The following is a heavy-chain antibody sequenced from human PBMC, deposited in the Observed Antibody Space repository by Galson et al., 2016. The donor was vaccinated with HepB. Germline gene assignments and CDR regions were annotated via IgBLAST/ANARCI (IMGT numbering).Heavy chain of an antibody. D-gene: IGHD4-23*01. CDR2: INSDGTIS. V-gene: IGHV3-74*01. Sequence: SLRLSCAASGFAFSSHWMHWVRQDLGKGLVWVSRINSDGTISNYADSVKGRFTISRDNAKNTLYLQMNSLRAEDKAVYFCVRDHSVVPTAAYNWFHPWGRGTLVTVSS. J-gene: IGHJ5*02. CDR3: VRDHSVVPTAAYNWFHP. CDR1: GFAFSSHW.